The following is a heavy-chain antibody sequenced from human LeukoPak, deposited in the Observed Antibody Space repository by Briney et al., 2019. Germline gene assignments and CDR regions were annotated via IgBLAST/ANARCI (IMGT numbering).Heavy chain of an antibody. CDR1: GGSISSSSYS. CDR3: ARHVRYCSGGSCYSGYYYGMDV. D-gene: IGHD2-15*01. V-gene: IGHV4-39*01. CDR2: IYYSGGT. Sequence: SGTLSLTCGVSGGSISSSSYSWGWVRQPPGEGLGWVVSIYYSGGTYYNPSLKSRVTISVATSKNQFSLKLSSVTAADTAVYYCARHVRYCSGGSCYSGYYYGMDVWGQGTTVTVSS. J-gene: IGHJ6*02.